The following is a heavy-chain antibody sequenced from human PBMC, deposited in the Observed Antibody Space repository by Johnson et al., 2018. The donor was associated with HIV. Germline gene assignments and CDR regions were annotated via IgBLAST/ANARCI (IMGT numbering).Heavy chain of an antibody. J-gene: IGHJ3*02. CDR2: IFYDGNNK. CDR1: GFTFSSFC. D-gene: IGHD5-18*01. CDR3: ARINVDTTFYRAFDI. V-gene: IGHV3-30-3*01. Sequence: AALGFTFSSFCMHWVCPAPGNGLARVAVIFYDGNNKYYTDSVKGRFTISRDNSKNTLYLQMNSLRVEDTAVYYCARINVDTTFYRAFDIWGQGTMVTVSS.